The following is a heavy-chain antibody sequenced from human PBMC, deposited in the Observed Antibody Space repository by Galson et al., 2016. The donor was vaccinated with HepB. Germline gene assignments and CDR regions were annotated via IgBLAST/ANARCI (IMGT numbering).Heavy chain of an antibody. D-gene: IGHD1-26*01. V-gene: IGHV1-46*01. CDR2: INPSGSST. J-gene: IGHJ4*02. CDR3: ARDTRRGSYVDY. Sequence: SVKVSCKPSGYTFSSYYMHWVRQAPGQGLEWMGIINPSGSSTNYAQKFQDRVTVTSDTSTSTVYMELSSLRSEDTAVYYCARDTRRGSYVDYWGQGTLVTVSS. CDR1: GYTFSSYY.